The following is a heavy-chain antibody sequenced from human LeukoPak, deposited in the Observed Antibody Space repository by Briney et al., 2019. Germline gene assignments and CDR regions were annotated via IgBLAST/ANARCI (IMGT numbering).Heavy chain of an antibody. CDR3: ARQTRGGIVAAGSDY. J-gene: IGHJ4*02. Sequence: GESLKVSCKGSGYSFTSYWIGWVRQMPGKGLEWMGIIYPGDSDTRYSPSFQGQVTISADKSISTAYPQWSSLKASDSAMYYCARQTRGGIVAAGSDYWGQGALVTVSS. V-gene: IGHV5-51*01. D-gene: IGHD6-13*01. CDR2: IYPGDSDT. CDR1: GYSFTSYW.